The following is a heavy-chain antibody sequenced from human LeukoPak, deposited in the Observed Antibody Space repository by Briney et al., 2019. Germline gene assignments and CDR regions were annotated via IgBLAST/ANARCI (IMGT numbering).Heavy chain of an antibody. J-gene: IGHJ6*03. V-gene: IGHV4-30-2*01. CDR2: IYHSGST. CDR3: ARDRTLNHYYYYMDV. Sequence: SETLSLTCTVSGGSISSGGYYWSWIRQPPGKGLEWIGYIYHSGSTYYNPSLKSRVTISVDRSKNQFSLKLGSVTAADTAVYYCARDRTLNHYYYYMDVWGKGTTVTVSS. CDR1: GGSISSGGYY.